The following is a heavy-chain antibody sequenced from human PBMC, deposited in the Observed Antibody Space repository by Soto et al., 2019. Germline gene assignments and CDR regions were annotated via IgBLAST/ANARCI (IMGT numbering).Heavy chain of an antibody. Sequence: SETLSLTCTVSGDSISSGNRYWSWIRQPPGKGLEWIGYIFYSETAYYNPSLKSRLTISVDTSKNQFSLKLSSVTAADTAVHYCARTDYGTAYFDPWGQGSLVTVSS. CDR3: ARTDYGTAYFDP. CDR2: IFYSETA. J-gene: IGHJ5*02. CDR1: GDSISSGNRY. D-gene: IGHD3-10*01. V-gene: IGHV4-30-4*01.